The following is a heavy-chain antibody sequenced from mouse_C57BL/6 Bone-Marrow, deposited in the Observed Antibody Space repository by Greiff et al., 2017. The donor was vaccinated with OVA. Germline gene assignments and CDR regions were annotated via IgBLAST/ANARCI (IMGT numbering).Heavy chain of an antibody. CDR2: INPYNGGT. Sequence: VQLQQSGPVLVKPGASVKMSCKASGYTFTDYYMNWVKQSPGKSLEWIGVINPYNGGTSYNQKFKGKATLTVDTSSSTAYMELNSLTSEDSAVYYCARDYGSSYVGSFAYWGQGTLVTVAA. J-gene: IGHJ3*01. D-gene: IGHD1-1*01. V-gene: IGHV1-19*01. CDR3: ARDYGSSYVGSFAY. CDR1: GYTFTDYY.